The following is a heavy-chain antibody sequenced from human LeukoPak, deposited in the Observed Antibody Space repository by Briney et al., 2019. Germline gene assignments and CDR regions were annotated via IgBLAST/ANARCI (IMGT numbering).Heavy chain of an antibody. CDR1: GYTFTGYY. V-gene: IGHV1-2*02. CDR3: ARDLPAVAGTTYAEYFQH. J-gene: IGHJ1*01. Sequence: GASVKVSCKASGYTFTGYYMHWVRQAPGQGLEWMGWINPNSGGTNYAQKFQGRVTMTRDTSISTAYMELSRLRSDDTAVYYCARDLPAVAGTTYAEYFQHWGQGTLVTVSS. CDR2: INPNSGGT. D-gene: IGHD6-19*01.